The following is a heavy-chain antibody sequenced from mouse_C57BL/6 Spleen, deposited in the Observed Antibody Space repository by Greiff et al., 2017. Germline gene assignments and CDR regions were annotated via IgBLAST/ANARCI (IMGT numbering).Heavy chain of an antibody. Sequence: LVESGAELVKPGASVKISCKASGYAFSSYWMNWVKQRPGKGLEWIGQIYPGDGDTTYNGKFKGKATLTADKSSSTAYMQLSSLTSEESAVYFCARSTPRLAWFAYWGQGTLVTVSA. CDR2: IYPGDGDT. CDR1: GYAFSSYW. CDR3: ARSTPRLAWFAY. V-gene: IGHV1-80*01. J-gene: IGHJ3*01. D-gene: IGHD2-1*01.